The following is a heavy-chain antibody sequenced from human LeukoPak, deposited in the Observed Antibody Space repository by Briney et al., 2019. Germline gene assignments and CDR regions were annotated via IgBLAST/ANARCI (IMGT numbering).Heavy chain of an antibody. D-gene: IGHD6-19*01. Sequence: GESLRLSCAASGFTFSSHWMTWVRQAPGKVLEWVAHIKQDGSEKYYVDSVKGRFTISRENAKNSLSLQMNSLRAEDTAVYYCARARPSGGWYPYYFDLWGQGTLVTVSS. CDR2: IKQDGSEK. V-gene: IGHV3-7*04. CDR3: ARARPSGGWYPYYFDL. CDR1: GFTFSSHW. J-gene: IGHJ4*02.